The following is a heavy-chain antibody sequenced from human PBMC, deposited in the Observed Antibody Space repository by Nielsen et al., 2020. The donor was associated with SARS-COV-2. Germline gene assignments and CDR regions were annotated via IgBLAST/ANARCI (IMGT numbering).Heavy chain of an antibody. Sequence: GESLKISCAASGFTFTNYGMTWVRQDPGKGLEWVSTISASGGSTFYTDSVKGRFTISRDSFKNTLYLQMNSLRAEDTAVYYCAASKSGYYFDLRGQGTLVTVSS. D-gene: IGHD6-13*01. V-gene: IGHV3-23*01. CDR1: GFTFTNYG. J-gene: IGHJ4*02. CDR2: ISASGGST. CDR3: AASKSGYYFDL.